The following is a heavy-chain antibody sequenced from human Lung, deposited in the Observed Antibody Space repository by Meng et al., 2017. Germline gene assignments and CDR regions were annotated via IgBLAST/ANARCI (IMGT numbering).Heavy chain of an antibody. J-gene: IGHJ3*01. Sequence: VQWFGAVGGLELPGRSLRLSCSASVFSFSRCAMNLALPAPGKGLEWVSVICESGSGIYYADSLKARFIISRDNYKNTLSLQMNSLRAEDTALYYCAKDKDAFDVWGQGTMVTVSS. CDR3: AKDKDAFDV. V-gene: IGHV3-23*01. CDR1: VFSFSRCA. CDR2: ICESGSGI.